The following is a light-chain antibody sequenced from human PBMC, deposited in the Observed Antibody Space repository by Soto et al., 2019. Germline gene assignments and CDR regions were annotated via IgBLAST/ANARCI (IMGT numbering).Light chain of an antibody. J-gene: IGKJ1*01. CDR2: GAS. Sequence: DIVLTQSPGTLSLSPGERATLSCRTSQSVSSSYLAWYQQKPGQAPRLLIYGASSRATGIPDRFSGSGSGTDFTLTISRLEPEDFAVYYCQQYGRSWWTFGQGTKVEIK. V-gene: IGKV3-20*01. CDR1: QSVSSSY. CDR3: QQYGRSWWT.